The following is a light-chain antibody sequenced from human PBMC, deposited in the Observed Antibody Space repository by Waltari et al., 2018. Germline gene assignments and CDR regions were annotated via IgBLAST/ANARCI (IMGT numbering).Light chain of an antibody. Sequence: DIQMTQSPSSLSALVVDRANNTCRARQNLDIYLNWDQQKPGKVPKLLIYSASTLQSGVPSRFSGRGSGTDFTLTIHNLQPEDFATYYCQPTYSTLSITFGQGTRLEIK. V-gene: IGKV1-39*01. CDR3: QPTYSTLSIT. CDR1: QNLDIY. CDR2: SAS. J-gene: IGKJ5*01.